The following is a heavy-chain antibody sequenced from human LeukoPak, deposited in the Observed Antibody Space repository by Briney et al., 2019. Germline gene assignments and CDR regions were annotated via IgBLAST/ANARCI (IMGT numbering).Heavy chain of an antibody. J-gene: IGHJ4*02. V-gene: IGHV1-46*01. CDR3: ARDSPQGNDWDYFDY. D-gene: IGHD1-1*01. CDR2: INPSGGTT. Sequence: ASVKVSCKASGYTFTSCYMHWVRQAPGQGPEWMGIINPSGGTTRYAQNFQGRVTVTRDTSTSTVYMESSSLTSEDTAVYYCARDSPQGNDWDYFDYWGQGTLVTVSS. CDR1: GYTFTSCY.